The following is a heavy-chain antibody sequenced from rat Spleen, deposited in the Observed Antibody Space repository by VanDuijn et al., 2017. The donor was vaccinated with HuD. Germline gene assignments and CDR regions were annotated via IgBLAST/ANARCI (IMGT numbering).Heavy chain of an antibody. J-gene: IGHJ2*01. V-gene: IGHV5-27*01. CDR3: VRHEAVTGYFDY. CDR1: GFTFSNSY. D-gene: IGHD1-1*01. Sequence: EVHLVESGGGLVQPGRSLKLSCAASGFTFSNSYMAWVRQAPTKGLEWVAYISTGGGSTYYRDSVKGRFTISRDNAKSALYLQMDSLRSEDTATYYCVRHEAVTGYFDYWGQGVMVTVSS. CDR2: ISTGGGST.